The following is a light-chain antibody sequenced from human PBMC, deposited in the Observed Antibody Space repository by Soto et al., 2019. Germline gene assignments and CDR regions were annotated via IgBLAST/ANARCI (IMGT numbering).Light chain of an antibody. J-gene: IGLJ1*01. CDR3: SSYTSSSTFYV. CDR1: SSDIGDL. V-gene: IGLV2-14*01. Sequence: QSALTQPASVSGSPGQSITISCTGTSSDIGDLVSWYEQHPGRAPKLIIYAVTNRPSGVSNRFSGSKSGNTASLTISGLPAEDEADFYCSSYTSSSTFYVFGSGTKLTVL. CDR2: AVT.